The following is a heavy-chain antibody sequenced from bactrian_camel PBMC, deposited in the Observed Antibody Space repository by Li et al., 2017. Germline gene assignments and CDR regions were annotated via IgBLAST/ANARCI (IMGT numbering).Heavy chain of an antibody. V-gene: IGHV3S36*01. CDR3: AAEVFPCRSYSDYAEH. J-gene: IGHJ4*01. Sequence: VQLVESGGGLVHPGGSLRLSCVASGFNFPNAGMTWVRQAPGKGLEWVSTVNTGGGTTYSIDSVKGRFTISRDNAKNTIYLQMNNLKPEDTGVYYCAAEVFPCRSYSDYAEHWGQGTQVTVS. CDR2: VNTGGGTT. CDR1: GFNFPNAG. D-gene: IGHD4*01.